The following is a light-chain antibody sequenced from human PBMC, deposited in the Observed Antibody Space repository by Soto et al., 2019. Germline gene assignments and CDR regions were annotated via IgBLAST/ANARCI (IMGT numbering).Light chain of an antibody. CDR2: DVS. CDR1: SSDVGGYNY. J-gene: IGLJ1*01. CDR3: SSYTSSSTFYV. Sequence: QSVLPQPASVSGSPGQSITISCTGTSSDVGGYNYVSWYQQHPGKAPKLMIYDVSNRPSGVSNRFSGSKSGNTAPLTISGLQAEDEADYYCSSYTSSSTFYVFGTGTKVTV. V-gene: IGLV2-14*01.